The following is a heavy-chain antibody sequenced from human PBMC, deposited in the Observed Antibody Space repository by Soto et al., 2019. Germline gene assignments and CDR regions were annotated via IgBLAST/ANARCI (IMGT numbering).Heavy chain of an antibody. CDR3: ARQWLLYFDS. CDR2: IDHTGAA. V-gene: IGHV4-34*01. D-gene: IGHD5-12*01. CDR1: GGSFSDYS. Sequence: QVQLQQWGAGLLRPSETLSLTCAVSGGSFSDYSWSWIRQPPGEGLEGIGEIDHTGAARYNPSLKSRVTMSADASRGQFSLRLTSVTAADTAVYFCARQWLLYFDSWGQGTRVTVSS. J-gene: IGHJ4*02.